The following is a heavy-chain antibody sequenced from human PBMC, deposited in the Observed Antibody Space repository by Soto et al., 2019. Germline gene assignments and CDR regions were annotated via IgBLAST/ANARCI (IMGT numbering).Heavy chain of an antibody. D-gene: IGHD2-15*01. V-gene: IGHV3-11*06. CDR2: ISSSSSYT. CDR1: GFTFSDYY. CDR3: ARVGPCSGGSCYSEGFDY. Sequence: QVQLVESGGGLVKPGGSLRLSCAAAGFTFSDYYMSWIRQAPGKGLEWVSYISSSSSYTNYADSVKGRFTISRDNAKISLYLQMNSLRAEDTAVYYCARVGPCSGGSCYSEGFDYWGQGTLVTVSS. J-gene: IGHJ4*02.